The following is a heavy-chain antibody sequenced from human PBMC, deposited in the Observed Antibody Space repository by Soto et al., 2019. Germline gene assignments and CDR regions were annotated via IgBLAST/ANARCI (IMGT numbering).Heavy chain of an antibody. Sequence: QVQLVESGGGVVQPGRSLRLSCAASGFTFSSYAMHWVRQAPGKGLEWVAVISYDGSNKYYADSVKGRFTISRDNFKNTLCLQMNRLRAEDTAVYYCARDPMGRYYGSGSYYFDYWGQGTLVTVSS. CDR2: ISYDGSNK. J-gene: IGHJ4*02. CDR3: ARDPMGRYYGSGSYYFDY. D-gene: IGHD3-10*01. V-gene: IGHV3-30-3*01. CDR1: GFTFSSYA.